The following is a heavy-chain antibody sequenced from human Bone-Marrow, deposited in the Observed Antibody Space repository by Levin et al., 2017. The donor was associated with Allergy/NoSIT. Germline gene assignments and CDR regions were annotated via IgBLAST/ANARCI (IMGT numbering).Heavy chain of an antibody. D-gene: IGHD3-16*01. Sequence: GESLKISCAASGFPFRNYVMHWVRQAPGKGLDWVAVIWYDGTTTYYADSVKGRFTISRDNSENTVFLQMNSLRAEDTDVYFFARQRAYDYFWGSSGPPRGGNGIDYWGQGTLVTVSS. CDR2: IWYDGTTT. CDR3: ARQRAYDYFWGSSGPPRGGNGIDY. CDR1: GFPFRNYV. V-gene: IGHV3-33*01. J-gene: IGHJ4*02.